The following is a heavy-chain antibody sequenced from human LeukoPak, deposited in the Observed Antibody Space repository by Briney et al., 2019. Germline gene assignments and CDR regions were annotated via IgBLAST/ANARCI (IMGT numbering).Heavy chain of an antibody. J-gene: IGHJ4*02. V-gene: IGHV3-23*01. D-gene: IGHD5-12*01. CDR2: ISGSGGIT. CDR3: AKGPPGMLRGYNGYDYFDY. Sequence: GGSLRLSCAASGFTFSSYAMSWVRQAPGKGLEWVSAISGSGGITYYADSVKGRFTISRDNSKNTLYLQMNSLRAEDTAVYFCAKGPPGMLRGYNGYDYFDYWGQGTLVTVSS. CDR1: GFTFSSYA.